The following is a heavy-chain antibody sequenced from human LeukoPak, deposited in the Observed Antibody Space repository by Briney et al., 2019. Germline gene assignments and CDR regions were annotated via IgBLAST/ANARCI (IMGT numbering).Heavy chain of an antibody. V-gene: IGHV4-59*01. D-gene: IGHD4/OR15-4a*01. J-gene: IGHJ4*02. CDR1: GGSISSYC. CDR3: ARDLYGGYIDY. Sequence: SETLSLTCTVSGGSISSYCWSWIRQPPGKGLEGIGYICYSGSTNYNPSLKSRVTISVDTSKNQFSLKLSSVTVADTALYYCARDLYGGYIDYWGQGTLVTVSS. CDR2: ICYSGST.